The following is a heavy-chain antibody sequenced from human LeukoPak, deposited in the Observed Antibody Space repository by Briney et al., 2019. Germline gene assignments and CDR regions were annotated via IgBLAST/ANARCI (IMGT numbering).Heavy chain of an antibody. Sequence: GGSLRLSCAASGFTFSSYAMSWVRQAPGKGPEWVSTISGSGGNTYYADSVKGRFTISRDNSKNTLFLQMNSLRAEDTAVYYCAKGSLGSWYFFDYWGQGTLVTVSS. D-gene: IGHD6-13*01. J-gene: IGHJ4*02. CDR3: AKGSLGSWYFFDY. CDR1: GFTFSSYA. V-gene: IGHV3-23*01. CDR2: ISGSGGNT.